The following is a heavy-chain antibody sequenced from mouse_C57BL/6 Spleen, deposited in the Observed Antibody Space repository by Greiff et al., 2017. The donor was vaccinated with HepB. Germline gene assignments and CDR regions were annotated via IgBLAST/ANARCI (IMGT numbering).Heavy chain of an antibody. Sequence: QAQLQQSGAELVKPGASVKISCKASGYAFSSYWMNWVKQRPGKGLEWIGQIYPGDGDTNYNGKFKGKATLTADKSSSTAYMQLSSLTSEDSAVYFCARNGYYNYAMDYWGQGTSVTVSS. J-gene: IGHJ4*01. CDR3: ARNGYYNYAMDY. V-gene: IGHV1-80*01. CDR1: GYAFSSYW. D-gene: IGHD2-3*01. CDR2: IYPGDGDT.